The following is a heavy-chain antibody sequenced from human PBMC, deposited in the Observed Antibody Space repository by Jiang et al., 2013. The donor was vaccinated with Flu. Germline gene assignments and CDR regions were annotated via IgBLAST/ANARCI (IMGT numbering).Heavy chain of an antibody. Sequence: VQLLESGGGVVQPGRSLRLSCAASGFTFSNYGMHWVRQAPGKGLEWVAFISYDGSDKYYADSVKGRFTISRDNSKNTLYLQVTSLRAEDTAVYSCAKVLARGSFSISSPYDSWGQGTLVTVSS. J-gene: IGHJ4*02. D-gene: IGHD6-6*01. CDR3: AKVLARGSFSISSPYDS. CDR2: ISYDGSDK. V-gene: IGHV3-30*18. CDR1: GFTFSNYG.